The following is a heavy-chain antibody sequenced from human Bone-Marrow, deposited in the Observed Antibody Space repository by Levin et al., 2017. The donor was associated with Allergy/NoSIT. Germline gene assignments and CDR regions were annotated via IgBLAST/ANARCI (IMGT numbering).Heavy chain of an antibody. CDR3: VKDVGRSERSYYYYSMDV. V-gene: IGHV3-64D*06. D-gene: IGHD1-26*01. J-gene: IGHJ6*03. Sequence: GESLKISCSASGFSFNDFAMHWVRQAPGKGLEYVSAINSNGGRTYYADSLKGRFTISRDNSKNTLYLQMSNLRVGDTAVYYCVKDVGRSERSYYYYSMDVWGKGTTVTVSS. CDR2: INSNGGRT. CDR1: GFSFNDFA.